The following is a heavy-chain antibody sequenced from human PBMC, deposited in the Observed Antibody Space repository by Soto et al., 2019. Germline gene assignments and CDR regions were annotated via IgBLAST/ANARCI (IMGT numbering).Heavy chain of an antibody. CDR2: ISAYNGNT. Sequence: ASVKVSCKASGYTFTSYGISWVRQAPGQGLEWMGWISAYNGNTNYAQKLQGRVTMTTDTSTSTAYMELSSLRSEDTAVYYCARKARYSSPPMGFDIWGQGTMVTVSS. V-gene: IGHV1-18*01. J-gene: IGHJ3*02. CDR1: GYTFTSYG. D-gene: IGHD6-19*01. CDR3: ARKARYSSPPMGFDI.